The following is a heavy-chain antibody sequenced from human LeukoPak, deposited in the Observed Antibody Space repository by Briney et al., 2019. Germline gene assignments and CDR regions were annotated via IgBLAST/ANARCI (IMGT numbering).Heavy chain of an antibody. CDR1: GYTFTSYG. CDR3: ARGVAVAAPAEGFDY. Sequence: GASVKVSCKASGYTFTSYGISWVRQAPGQGLEWMGWISAYNGNTNYAQKLQGRVTMTTDTSTSTAYMELRSLRSDDTAVYYCARGVAVAAPAEGFDYWGQGTLVTVSS. V-gene: IGHV1-18*01. J-gene: IGHJ4*02. D-gene: IGHD6-19*01. CDR2: ISAYNGNT.